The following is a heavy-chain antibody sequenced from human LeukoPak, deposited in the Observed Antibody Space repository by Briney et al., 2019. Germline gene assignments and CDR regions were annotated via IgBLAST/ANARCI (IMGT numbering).Heavy chain of an antibody. CDR3: ARPPAPYYYYYYMDV. Sequence: SQTLSLTCTVSGGSISSGSYYWSWIRQPAGKGLEWIGRIYTSGSTNYNPSLKSRVTISVDTSKNQFSLKLSSVTAADTAVYYCARPPAPYYYYYYMDVWGKGTTVTVSS. J-gene: IGHJ6*03. CDR2: IYTSGST. V-gene: IGHV4-61*02. CDR1: GGSISSGSYY.